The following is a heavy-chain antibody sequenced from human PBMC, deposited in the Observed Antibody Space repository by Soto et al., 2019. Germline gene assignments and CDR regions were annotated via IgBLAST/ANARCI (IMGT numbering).Heavy chain of an antibody. Sequence: QVQLVQSGAEVKKPGASVKVSCKASGYTFSSYDIIWVRQATGQGLEWMGWMNPNSGHAGFAQKFQGRVTLTRNTSISTAYMELSSLRSEDTAVYFCARRLSSSTYYYYLDVWGKGTKVTVSS. D-gene: IGHD6-6*01. V-gene: IGHV1-8*01. CDR3: ARRLSSSTYYYYLDV. CDR2: MNPNSGHA. CDR1: GYTFSSYD. J-gene: IGHJ6*03.